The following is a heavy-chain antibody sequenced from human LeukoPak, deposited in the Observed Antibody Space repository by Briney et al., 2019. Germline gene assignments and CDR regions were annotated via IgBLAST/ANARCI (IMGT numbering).Heavy chain of an antibody. Sequence: GRSLRLSCAASGFTFSRFGMHWVRQAPGKGLEWVAVISYDGSQNYYADSVKGQFTISRDNSKNTLYLQMDSLRAEDTAVYYCAKDLSIHYDYRGFDPWGQGTLVTASS. D-gene: IGHD3-16*01. J-gene: IGHJ5*02. CDR2: ISYDGSQN. CDR3: AKDLSIHYDYRGFDP. V-gene: IGHV3-30*18. CDR1: GFTFSRFG.